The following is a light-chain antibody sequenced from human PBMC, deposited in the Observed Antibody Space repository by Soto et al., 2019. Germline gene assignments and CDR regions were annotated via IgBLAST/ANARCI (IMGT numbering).Light chain of an antibody. CDR2: EDS. V-gene: IGLV2-14*01. CDR3: RSYNRSNTLVV. Sequence: QSALTQPASVSGSPGQTITISCTGTSTDVDDYYYVFWFQQHPGKAPKVLIYEDSNRPSGVSNPFSGSKSGNTASLAISGLQAEDGADYYSRSYNRSNTLVVFGGGTKLTVL. CDR1: STDVDDYYY. J-gene: IGLJ2*01.